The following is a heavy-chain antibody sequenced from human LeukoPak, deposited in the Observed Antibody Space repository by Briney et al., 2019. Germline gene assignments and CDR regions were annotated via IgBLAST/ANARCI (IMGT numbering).Heavy chain of an antibody. CDR1: GFTFDNYG. Sequence: GGSLRLSCAASGFTFDNYGMHWVRQAPGKGLEWVAVIWYDGSNKYYADSVKGRFTISRDNSKNTLYLQMNSPRVEDTAVYYCARDCVTMVRGSRHVLLDYWGQGTLVTVSS. CDR2: IWYDGSNK. D-gene: IGHD3-10*01. V-gene: IGHV3-33*08. CDR3: ARDCVTMVRGSRHVLLDY. J-gene: IGHJ4*02.